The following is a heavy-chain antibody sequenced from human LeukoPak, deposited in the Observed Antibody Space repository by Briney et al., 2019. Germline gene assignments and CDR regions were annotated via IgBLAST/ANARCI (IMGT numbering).Heavy chain of an antibody. CDR3: AKARELVPAASGKYYFDY. D-gene: IGHD2-2*01. CDR2: IRYDGSNK. CDR1: GFTFSSYG. Sequence: GGSLRLSCAASGFTFSSYGTHWVRQAPGKGLEWVSFIRYDGSNKYYADSVKGRFTISRDNSKNTLYLQMNSLRAEDTAVYYCAKARELVPAASGKYYFDYWGQGTLVTVSS. V-gene: IGHV3-30*02. J-gene: IGHJ4*02.